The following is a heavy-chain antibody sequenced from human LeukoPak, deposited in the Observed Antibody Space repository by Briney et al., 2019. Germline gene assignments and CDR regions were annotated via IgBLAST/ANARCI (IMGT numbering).Heavy chain of an antibody. Sequence: GGSLRLSCAASGFTFKTYTMTWVRQTPGKGLEWLSSVTEGGGSRYYADSVKGRFTISRDNSKNTLYLQMNSLTAEDTAVYYCARRAMTRTYDYWGQGTLVTVSS. CDR1: GFTFKTYT. J-gene: IGHJ4*02. V-gene: IGHV3-23*01. CDR2: VTEGGGSR. D-gene: IGHD2-2*01. CDR3: ARRAMTRTYDY.